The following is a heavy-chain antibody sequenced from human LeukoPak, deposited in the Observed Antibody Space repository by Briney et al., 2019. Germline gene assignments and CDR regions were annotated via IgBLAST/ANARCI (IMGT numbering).Heavy chain of an antibody. Sequence: GGSLRLSCAASGFTFSTYWMHWVRRAPGKGLVWVSRISTDGSVTIYADSVKGRFTISRDNAKNTMYLQMNSLRAEDTAVYYCARIGGSGSYSGHYFDHWGQGTLVTVSS. J-gene: IGHJ4*02. V-gene: IGHV3-74*01. D-gene: IGHD3-10*01. CDR2: ISTDGSVT. CDR3: ARIGGSGSYSGHYFDH. CDR1: GFTFSTYW.